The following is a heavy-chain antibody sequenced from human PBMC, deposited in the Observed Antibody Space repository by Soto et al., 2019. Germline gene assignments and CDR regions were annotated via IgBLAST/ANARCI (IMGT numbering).Heavy chain of an antibody. CDR1: GGSISSYY. CDR2: IYNGGST. CDR3: AQSTGWPGFDY. J-gene: IGHJ4*02. V-gene: IGHV4-59*03. D-gene: IGHD6-19*01. Sequence: PSETLSLTCTASGGSISSYYWSWIRQPPGKALEWIGHIYNGGSTNYNPSLKSRVIISVDMSKNQLSLKLSSVTAADTAVYYCAQSTGWPGFDYWGQGALVTVSS.